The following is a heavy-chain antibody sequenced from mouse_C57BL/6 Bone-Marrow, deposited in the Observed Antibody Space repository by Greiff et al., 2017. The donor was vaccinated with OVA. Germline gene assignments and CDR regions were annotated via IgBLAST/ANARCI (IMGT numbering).Heavy chain of an antibody. CDR2: IYPGDGDT. J-gene: IGHJ4*01. CDR1: GYAFSSYW. Sequence: VQLQESGAELVKPGASVKISCKASGYAFSSYWMNWVKQRPGQGLEWIGQIYPGDGDTNYNGKFKGKATLTADHSSSTAYMQLSSLTSDDCAVYFCARALGLYAMDYGGQGTSVTVSS. V-gene: IGHV1-80*01. CDR3: ARALGLYAMDY. D-gene: IGHD4-1*01.